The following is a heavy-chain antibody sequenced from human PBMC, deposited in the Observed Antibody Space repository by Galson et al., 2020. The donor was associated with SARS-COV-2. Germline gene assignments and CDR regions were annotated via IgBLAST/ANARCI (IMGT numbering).Heavy chain of an antibody. Sequence: GGSLRLSCAASGFTFSNAWMSWVRQAPGKGLEWVGRIKSKTDGGTTDYAAPVKGRFTISRDDSKNTLYLQMNSLKTEDTAVYYCTTDWRGTTTVSNYFDYWGQGTLVTVSS. CDR1: GFTFSNAW. CDR3: TTDWRGTTTVSNYFDY. D-gene: IGHD4-17*01. CDR2: IKSKTDGGTT. V-gene: IGHV3-15*01. J-gene: IGHJ4*02.